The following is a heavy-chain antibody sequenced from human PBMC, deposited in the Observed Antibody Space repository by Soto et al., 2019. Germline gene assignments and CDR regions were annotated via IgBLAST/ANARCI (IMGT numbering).Heavy chain of an antibody. V-gene: IGHV3-23*01. CDR3: ARVYSSLDYGIDF. J-gene: IGHJ4*02. CDR2: ITESGDGT. Sequence: GGSLRLSCLTSGFTFSSSAMTWVRQAPGKGLDWVSAITESGDGTFYADSVKGRFTISRDNSKNTLFLQMNSLRPEDTALYYCARVYSSLDYGIDFWGQGTLVTVSS. CDR1: GFTFSSSA. D-gene: IGHD6-6*01.